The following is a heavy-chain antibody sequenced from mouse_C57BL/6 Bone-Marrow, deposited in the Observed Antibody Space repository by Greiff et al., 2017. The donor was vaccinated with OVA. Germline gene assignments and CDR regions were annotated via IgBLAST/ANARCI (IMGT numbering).Heavy chain of an antibody. D-gene: IGHD2-14*01. V-gene: IGHV3-6*01. Sequence: EVKLLESGPGLVKPSQSLSLTCSVTGYSITSGYYWNWIRQFPGNKLEWMGDISYDGSNNYNPSLKNRISITRDTSKNQFFLKLNSVTTEDTATYYCAREGVLPWYFDVWGTGTTVTVSS. CDR3: AREGVLPWYFDV. CDR2: ISYDGSN. J-gene: IGHJ1*03. CDR1: GYSITSGYY.